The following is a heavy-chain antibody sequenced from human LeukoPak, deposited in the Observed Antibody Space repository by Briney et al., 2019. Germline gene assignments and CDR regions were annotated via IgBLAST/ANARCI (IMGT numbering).Heavy chain of an antibody. V-gene: IGHV4-39*01. Sequence: PSETPSLTCTVSGGSISSSGFYWGWIRQPPGRGLEWIGSIYYSGSTYYNPSLKSRVTISVDTSKNQFSLRLSSVSAADTAAYYCARQSGDYTYYSDYWGQGTLVTVSS. J-gene: IGHJ4*02. D-gene: IGHD4-17*01. CDR3: ARQSGDYTYYSDY. CDR2: IYYSGST. CDR1: GGSISSSGFY.